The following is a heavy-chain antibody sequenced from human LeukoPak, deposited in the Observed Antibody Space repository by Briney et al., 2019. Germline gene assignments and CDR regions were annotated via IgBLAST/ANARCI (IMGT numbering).Heavy chain of an antibody. J-gene: IGHJ4*02. Sequence: GESLRLSCATSGFTFSSYAMSWVRQAPGKGLEWVSAISGSGGSTYYADSVKGRFTISRDNSKNTLYLQMNSLRAEDTAVYYCAPGRLYQDYWGQGTLVTVSS. CDR2: ISGSGGST. CDR1: GFTFSSYA. CDR3: APGRLYQDY. D-gene: IGHD2-2*01. V-gene: IGHV3-23*01.